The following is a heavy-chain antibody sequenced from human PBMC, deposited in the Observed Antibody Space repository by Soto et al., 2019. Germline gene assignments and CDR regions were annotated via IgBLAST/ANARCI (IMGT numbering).Heavy chain of an antibody. D-gene: IGHD3-10*01. CDR1: GCSISSSSYY. CDR2: IYYSGST. J-gene: IGHJ4*02. CDR3: ARHYETYYGSGSAFGDY. V-gene: IGHV4-39*01. Sequence: PSETLSLTCTVSGCSISSSSYYWGWIRQPPGKGLEWIGSIYYSGSTYYNPSLKSRVTISVDTSKNQFSLKLNSVTAADTAVYYCARHYETYYGSGSAFGDYWGQGTLVTVSS.